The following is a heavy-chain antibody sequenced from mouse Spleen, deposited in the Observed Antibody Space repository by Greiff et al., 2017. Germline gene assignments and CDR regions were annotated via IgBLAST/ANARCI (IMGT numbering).Heavy chain of an antibody. V-gene: IGHV5-9-1*02. CDR3: TRAREPDYFDY. CDR2: ISSGGDYI. CDR1: GFTFSSYA. J-gene: IGHJ2*01. Sequence: EVNVVESGEGLVKPGGSLKLSCAASGFTFSSYAMSWVRQTPEKRLEWVAYISSGGDYIYYADTVKGRFPISRDNASNTLYLQMSSLKSEDTAIYYCTRAREPDYFDYWGQGTTLTVSS.